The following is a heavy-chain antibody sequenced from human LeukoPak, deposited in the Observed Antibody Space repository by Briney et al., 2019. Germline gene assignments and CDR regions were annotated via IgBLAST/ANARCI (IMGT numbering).Heavy chain of an antibody. CDR2: ISSSSSYI. Sequence: GGSLRLSCAASGFTFSSYSMNWVRQAPGKGLEWVSSISSSSSYIYYADSVKGRFTISRDNAKNSLYLQMNSLRAEDTAVYYCARAGSGYEDGFDYWGQGTLVTVSS. J-gene: IGHJ4*02. V-gene: IGHV3-21*01. D-gene: IGHD5-12*01. CDR1: GFTFSSYS. CDR3: ARAGSGYEDGFDY.